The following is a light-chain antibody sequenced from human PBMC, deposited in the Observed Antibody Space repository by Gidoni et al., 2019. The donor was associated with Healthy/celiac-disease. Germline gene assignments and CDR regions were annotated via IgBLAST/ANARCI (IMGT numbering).Light chain of an antibody. CDR3: VLYMGSGSVV. J-gene: IGLJ2*01. Sequence: QTVVTQEPSFSVSPGGTVTLTCGLSSGSVPTSYYPSWYQQTPGQAPRTLIYSTNTRSSGVPDRFSGSILGNKAALTITVAQADDESDYYCVLYMGSGSVVFGGGTKLTVL. CDR2: STN. CDR1: SGSVPTSYY. V-gene: IGLV8-61*01.